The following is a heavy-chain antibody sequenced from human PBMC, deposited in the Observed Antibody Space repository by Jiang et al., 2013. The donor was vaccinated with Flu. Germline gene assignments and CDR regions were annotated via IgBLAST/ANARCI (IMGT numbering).Heavy chain of an antibody. CDR2: INTHTGIP. CDR3: ARGNDGDLDY. V-gene: IGHV7-4-1*02. D-gene: IGHD4-17*01. Sequence: QSGSELKNPGASVEVSCRASGYIFSNYAMVWVRQAPGQGLEYMGWINTHTGIPAYAQGFTGRFVFSLDTSVSTAYLQISSLEAEDTAVYYCARGNDGDLDYWGQGNPGSPSPQ. J-gene: IGHJ4*02. CDR1: GYIFSNYA.